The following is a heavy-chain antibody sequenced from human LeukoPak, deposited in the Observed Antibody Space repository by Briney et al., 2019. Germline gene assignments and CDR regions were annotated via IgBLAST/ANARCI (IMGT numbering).Heavy chain of an antibody. CDR3: ARALSQFDYYYGMDV. CDR2: INPNSGGT. Sequence: ASVKVSCKASGYTFTGYYMHWVRQAPGQGLEWMGWINPNSGGTNYAQKFQGWATMTRDTSISTAYMELSRLRSDDTAVYYCARALSQFDYYYGMDVWGKGTTVTVSS. CDR1: GYTFTGYY. J-gene: IGHJ6*04. V-gene: IGHV1-2*04. D-gene: IGHD3-16*01.